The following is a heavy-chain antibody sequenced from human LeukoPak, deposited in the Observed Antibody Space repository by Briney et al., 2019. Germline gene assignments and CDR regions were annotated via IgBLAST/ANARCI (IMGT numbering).Heavy chain of an antibody. V-gene: IGHV4-59*08. J-gene: IGHJ6*03. CDR1: GGSIRSYY. CDR3: ARIGTNYYYYMDV. D-gene: IGHD3-10*01. Sequence: SETLSLTCSVSGGSIRSYYWSWIRQPPGKGLEWIGYIYYSGNTKYNPSLKSRVTIVVDTSKNQFSLKLRSATAADTAVYYCARIGTNYYYYMDVWGKGTTVTVSS. CDR2: IYYSGNT.